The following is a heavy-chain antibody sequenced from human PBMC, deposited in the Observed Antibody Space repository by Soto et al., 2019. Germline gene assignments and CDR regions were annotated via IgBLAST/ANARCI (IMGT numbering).Heavy chain of an antibody. CDR3: ARDRGGGATEGNWFDP. CDR1: GGSISSYY. D-gene: IGHD1-26*01. CDR2: IYTSGST. V-gene: IGHV4-4*07. Sequence: SETLSLTCTVSGGSISSYYWSWIRQPAGKGLEWIGRIYTSGSTNYNPSLKSRVTMSVDTSKNQFSLKLSSVTAADTAVYYCARDRGGGATEGNWFDPWGQGTLVTVSS. J-gene: IGHJ5*02.